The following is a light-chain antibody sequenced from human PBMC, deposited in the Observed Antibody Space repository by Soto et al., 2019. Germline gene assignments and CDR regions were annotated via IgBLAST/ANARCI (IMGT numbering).Light chain of an antibody. CDR3: QAYDSSLSGSYV. V-gene: IGLV1-40*01. J-gene: IGLJ1*01. CDR1: SSNIGAGYD. Sequence: QSVLTQPPSVSGAPGQRVTISCTGSSSNIGAGYDVHGYQQLPGTAPKLLIYGNSNRPSGVPDRFSGSKSGTSASLAITGIKAEDEADYYCQAYDSSLSGSYVFGTGTKLTVL. CDR2: GNS.